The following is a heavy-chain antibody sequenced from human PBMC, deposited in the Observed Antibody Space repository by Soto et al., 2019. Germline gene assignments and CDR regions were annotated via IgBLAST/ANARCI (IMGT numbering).Heavy chain of an antibody. CDR2: ISYSGTT. CDR1: GVSVTTGSFY. D-gene: IGHD2-2*02. J-gene: IGHJ5*02. Sequence: SETLSLTCTVSGVSVTTGSFYWSWIRQPPGKGLEWIGQISYSGTTNYNPSLKSRVTISVDTSNNQFSLRLTSVTAADTAVYYCAREDAINWADPWGQGTL. CDR3: AREDAINWADP. V-gene: IGHV4-61*01.